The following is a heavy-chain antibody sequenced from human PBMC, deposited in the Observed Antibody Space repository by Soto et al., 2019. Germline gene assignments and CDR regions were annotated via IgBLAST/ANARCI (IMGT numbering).Heavy chain of an antibody. CDR1: VGSISSYY. Sequence: PSETLSLTCTVSVGSISSYYWSWIRQPPGKGLEWIGYIFYSGKIDYNPSLKSRVTMSVDMSKNQISLKLTSVSAADTAVYYCARGGHPHYDILTGYYRPWWFDPWGQGTQVTVSS. CDR2: IFYSGKI. J-gene: IGHJ5*02. V-gene: IGHV4-59*01. CDR3: ARGGHPHYDILTGYYRPWWFDP. D-gene: IGHD3-9*01.